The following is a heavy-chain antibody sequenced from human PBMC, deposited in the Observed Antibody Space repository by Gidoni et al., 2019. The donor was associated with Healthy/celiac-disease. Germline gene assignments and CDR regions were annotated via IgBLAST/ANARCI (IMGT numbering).Heavy chain of an antibody. CDR2: INPNSGGT. J-gene: IGHJ4*02. Sequence: QVQLVQSGAEVKKPGASVTVSCKASGYTFTGYYMHWVRQAPGQGLEWMGWINPNSGGTNYAQKFQGWVTMTRDTSISTAYMELSRLRSDDTAVYYCARDKDGRGGWEWLLDYWGQGTLVTVSS. CDR1: GYTFTGYY. D-gene: IGHD5-12*01. CDR3: ARDKDGRGGWEWLLDY. V-gene: IGHV1-2*04.